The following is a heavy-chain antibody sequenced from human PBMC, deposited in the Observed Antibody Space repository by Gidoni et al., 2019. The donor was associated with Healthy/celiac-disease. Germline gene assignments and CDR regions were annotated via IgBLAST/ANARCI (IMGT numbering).Heavy chain of an antibody. CDR1: GCTFSSYA. CDR3: ADGGDRHAFDI. D-gene: IGHD2-21*02. Sequence: QLQLVQSGAEVKKRGSSVKVSGKASGCTFSSYAISWVRQAPGQGLEWMGGIIPIFGTANYAQKFQGRVTITADESTSTAYMELSSLRSEDTAVYYCADGGDRHAFDIWGQGTMVTVSS. J-gene: IGHJ3*02. CDR2: IIPIFGTA. V-gene: IGHV1-69*01.